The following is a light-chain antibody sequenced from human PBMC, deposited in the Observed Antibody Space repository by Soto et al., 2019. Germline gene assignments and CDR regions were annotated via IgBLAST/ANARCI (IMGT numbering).Light chain of an antibody. CDR2: GAS. Sequence: EMVLTQSPGTLSFSPSDCSYLXKMASQSVSSSYLAWYQRKPGQAPRLLIYGASSRATGIPDRFSGGGSGTDFTLTISRLEPEDFAVYYCQQYHNSPPTFGQGTKVDIK. J-gene: IGKJ1*01. CDR3: QQYHNSPPT. V-gene: IGKV3-20*01. CDR1: QSVSSSY.